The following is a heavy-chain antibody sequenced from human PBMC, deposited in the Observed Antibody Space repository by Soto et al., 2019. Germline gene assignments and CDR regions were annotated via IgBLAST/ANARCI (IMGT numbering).Heavy chain of an antibody. V-gene: IGHV3-73*01. D-gene: IGHD2-21*02. Sequence: GGSLRLSCAASGFTFSGSAMHWVRQASGKGLEWVGRIRSKANSYATAYAASVKGRFTISRDDSKNTAYLQMNSLKTEDTAVYYCTSNCGGDCLTYYYYGMDVWGQGTTVTVSS. CDR3: TSNCGGDCLTYYYYGMDV. J-gene: IGHJ6*02. CDR2: IRSKANSYAT. CDR1: GFTFSGSA.